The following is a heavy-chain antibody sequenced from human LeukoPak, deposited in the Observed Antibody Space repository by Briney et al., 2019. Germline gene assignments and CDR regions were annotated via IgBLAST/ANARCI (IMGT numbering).Heavy chain of an antibody. CDR2: IYYSGST. CDR1: GGSISSYY. V-gene: IGHV4-59*12. Sequence: PSETLSLTCTVSGGSISSYYWSWIRQPPGKGLEWIGYIYYSGSTNYNPSLKSRVTISVDTSKNQFSLKLSSVTAADTAVYYCARANGGSYFDYWGQGTLVTVSS. CDR3: ARANGGSYFDY. D-gene: IGHD2-15*01. J-gene: IGHJ4*02.